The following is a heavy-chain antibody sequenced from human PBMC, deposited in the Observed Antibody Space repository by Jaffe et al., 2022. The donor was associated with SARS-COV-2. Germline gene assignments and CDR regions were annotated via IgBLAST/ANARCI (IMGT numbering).Heavy chain of an antibody. CDR2: IIPILGIA. Sequence: QVQLVQSGAEVKKPGSSVKVSCKASGGTFSSYTISWVRQAPGQGLEWMGRIIPILGIANYAQKFQGRVTITADKSTSTAYMELSSLRSEDTAVYYCARGWGNGSGYYPDDYWGQGTLVTVSS. CDR1: GGTFSSYT. D-gene: IGHD3-22*01. CDR3: ARGWGNGSGYYPDDY. V-gene: IGHV1-69*02. J-gene: IGHJ4*02.